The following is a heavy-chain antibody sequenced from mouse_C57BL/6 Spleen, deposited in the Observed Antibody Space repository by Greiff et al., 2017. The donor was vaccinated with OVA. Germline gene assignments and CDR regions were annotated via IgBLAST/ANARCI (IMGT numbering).Heavy chain of an antibody. CDR1: GYTFTSYW. D-gene: IGHD2-1*01. CDR3: ARFYYGNYLYAMDY. V-gene: IGHV1-50*01. J-gene: IGHJ4*01. CDR2: IDPSDSYT. Sequence: VKLQQPGAELVKPGASVKLSCKASGYTFTSYWMQWVKQRPGQGLEWIGEIDPSDSYTNYTQKFKGKATLTVDTSSSTAYMQLSSLTSEDSAVYYCARFYYGNYLYAMDYWGQGTSVTVSS.